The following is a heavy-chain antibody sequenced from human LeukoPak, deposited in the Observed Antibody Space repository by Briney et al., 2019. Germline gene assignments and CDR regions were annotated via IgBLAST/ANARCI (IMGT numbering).Heavy chain of an antibody. CDR1: GFTFDSYW. J-gene: IGHJ4*02. D-gene: IGHD6-13*01. CDR2: IKEDGSEK. CDR3: ARQGYSSTWEFEY. V-gene: IGHV3-7*02. Sequence: GGSLRLSCATSGFTFDSYWMSWVRQAPGKGLEWVANIKEDGSEKYYVDSVKGRFTISRDNAKNSVYLQMNSLRAEDTAVYHCARQGYSSTWEFEYWGQGT.